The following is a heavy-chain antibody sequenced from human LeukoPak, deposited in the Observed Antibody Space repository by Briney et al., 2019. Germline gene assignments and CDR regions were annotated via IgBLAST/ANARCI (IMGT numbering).Heavy chain of an antibody. J-gene: IGHJ4*02. Sequence: SVKVSCKASGGTFSSYAISWVRQAPGQGLEWMGRIIPILGIANYAQKFQGRVTITADKSTSTAYMELSSLRSEDTAVYYCARVWQRDYYDSSGYSYYWGQGTLVTVSS. CDR1: GGTFSSYA. V-gene: IGHV1-69*04. CDR3: ARVWQRDYYDSSGYSYY. D-gene: IGHD3-22*01. CDR2: IIPILGIA.